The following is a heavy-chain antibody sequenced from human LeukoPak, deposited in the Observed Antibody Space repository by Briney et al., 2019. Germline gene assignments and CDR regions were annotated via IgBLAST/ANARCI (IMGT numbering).Heavy chain of an antibody. CDR3: ALLAVASDFDY. J-gene: IGHJ4*02. Sequence: GRSPRLSCTVSGFPFSIYEMSWVRQAPGKGLEWVSNIGSSGTTIYYADSVKGRFSISRDNAKSSLYLQMNSLRVEDTAVYYCALLAVASDFDYWGQGALVTVSS. D-gene: IGHD6-19*01. CDR2: IGSSGTTI. CDR1: GFPFSIYE. V-gene: IGHV3-48*03.